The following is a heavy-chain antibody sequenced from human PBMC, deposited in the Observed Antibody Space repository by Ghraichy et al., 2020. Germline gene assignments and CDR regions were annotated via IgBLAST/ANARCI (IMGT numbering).Heavy chain of an antibody. CDR1: GGSISSSSYY. D-gene: IGHD5-18*01. CDR3: ARHIPIAIGYSYGFSRGAGYYFDY. CDR2: IYYSGST. J-gene: IGHJ4*02. Sequence: SETLSLTCTVSGGSISSSSYYWGWIRQPPGKGLEWIGSIYYSGSTYYNPSLKSRVTISVDTSKNQFSLKLSSVTAADTAVYYCARHIPIAIGYSYGFSRGAGYYFDYWGQGTLVTVSS. V-gene: IGHV4-39*01.